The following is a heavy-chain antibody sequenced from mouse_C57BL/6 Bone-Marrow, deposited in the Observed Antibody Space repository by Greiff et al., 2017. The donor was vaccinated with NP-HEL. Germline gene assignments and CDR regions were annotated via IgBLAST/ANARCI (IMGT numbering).Heavy chain of an antibody. CDR1: GYTFTSYG. Sequence: ESGAELARPGASVKLSCKASGYTFTSYGISWVKQRTGQGLEWIGEIYPRSGNTYYNEKFKGKATLTADKSSSTAYMELRSLTSEDSAVYFCAREVFTTVVGMDYWGQGTSVTVSS. J-gene: IGHJ4*01. CDR2: IYPRSGNT. V-gene: IGHV1-81*01. CDR3: AREVFTTVVGMDY. D-gene: IGHD1-1*01.